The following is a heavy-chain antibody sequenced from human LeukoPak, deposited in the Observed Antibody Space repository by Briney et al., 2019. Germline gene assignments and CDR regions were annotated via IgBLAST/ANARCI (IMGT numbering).Heavy chain of an antibody. V-gene: IGHV3-72*01. CDR3: ARGASSSSPAYYHGLDV. CDR2: IRNKANSYTT. Sequence: PGGSLRLSCVASGFIFSDHYMAWVRQAPGKGLEWVGRIRNKANSYTTEYAASVRGRYSVSRDDSQSSLYLQMNSLNTEDTAVYYCARGASSSSPAYYHGLDVWGQGTTVTVSS. J-gene: IGHJ6*02. D-gene: IGHD2-2*01. CDR1: GFIFSDHY.